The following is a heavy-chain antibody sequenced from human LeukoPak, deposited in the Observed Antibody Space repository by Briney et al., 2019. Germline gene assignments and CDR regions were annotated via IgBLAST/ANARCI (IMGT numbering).Heavy chain of an antibody. CDR3: AKDLTTAAADYYFDY. J-gene: IGHJ4*02. CDR1: GFIFSNYG. CDR2: ISYDGNDK. V-gene: IGHV3-30*18. Sequence: GGSLRLSCAASGFIFSNYGMHWVRQAQGKGLEWVAVISYDGNDKKFADSVKGRFTISRDNSKNTLSLQMNSLRTDDTARYYCAKDLTTAAADYYFDYWGQGTLVTVSS. D-gene: IGHD6-13*01.